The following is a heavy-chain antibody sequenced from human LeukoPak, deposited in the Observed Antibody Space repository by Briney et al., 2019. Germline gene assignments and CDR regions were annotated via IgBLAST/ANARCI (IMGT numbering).Heavy chain of an antibody. CDR3: ARGHRGCSGYDPKYYYGMDV. V-gene: IGHV4-4*07. CDR2: IYTSGST. CDR1: GGSISSYY. D-gene: IGHD5-12*01. J-gene: IGHJ6*02. Sequence: SETLSLTCTVSGGSISSYYWSWIRQPAGKGLEWIGRIYTSGSTNYNPSLKSRVTMSVDTSKNQFSLKLSSVTAADTAVYYCARGHRGCSGYDPKYYYGMDVWGQGTTVTVSS.